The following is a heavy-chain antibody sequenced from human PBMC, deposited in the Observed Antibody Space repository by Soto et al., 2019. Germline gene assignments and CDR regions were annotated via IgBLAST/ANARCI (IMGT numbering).Heavy chain of an antibody. CDR2: IYTSGST. CDR1: GGSISSYY. V-gene: IGHV4-4*07. CDR3: AREARYYYDSSGYYGY. D-gene: IGHD3-22*01. J-gene: IGHJ4*02. Sequence: PSETLSLTCTVSGGSISSYYWSWIRQPAGKGLEWIGRIYTSGSTNYNPSLKSRVTMSVDTSKNQFSLKLGSVTAADTAVYYCAREARYYYDSSGYYGYWGQGTLVTVSS.